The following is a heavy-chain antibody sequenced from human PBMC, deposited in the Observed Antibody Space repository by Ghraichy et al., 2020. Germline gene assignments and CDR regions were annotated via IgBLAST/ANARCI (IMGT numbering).Heavy chain of an antibody. CDR1: GFTFSSYG. J-gene: IGHJ4*02. D-gene: IGHD2-15*01. CDR3: AKDTGTATVQDY. Sequence: GGSLRLSCAASGFTFSSYGMHWVRQAPGKGLEWVAVISYDGRNKYYADSVKGRFTISRDNSKHTLYLQMNTLRAEDTAVYYCAKDTGTATVQDYWGQGTLVTVSS. CDR2: ISYDGRNK. V-gene: IGHV3-30*18.